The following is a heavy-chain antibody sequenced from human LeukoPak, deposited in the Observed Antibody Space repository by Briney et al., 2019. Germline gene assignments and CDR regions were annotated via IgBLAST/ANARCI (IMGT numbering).Heavy chain of an antibody. D-gene: IGHD6-25*01. CDR2: IYYSGST. CDR1: GGSISSGGYY. CDR3: ARATLAALDY. Sequence: SETLSLNCTVSGGSISSGGYYWSWIRQHPGKGLEWIGYIYYSGSTYYNPSLKSRVTISVDTSKNQFSLKLSSVTAADTAVYYCARATLAALDYWGQGTLVTVSS. J-gene: IGHJ4*02. V-gene: IGHV4-31*03.